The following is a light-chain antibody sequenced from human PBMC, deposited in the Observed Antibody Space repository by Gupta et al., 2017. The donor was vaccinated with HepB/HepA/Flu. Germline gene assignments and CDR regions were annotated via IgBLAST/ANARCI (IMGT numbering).Light chain of an antibody. J-gene: IGKJ4*01. CDR2: GAS. Sequence: EIVMTPSPATLSVSPGERATLSCRASQSVSTNLAWYQQKPGRAPRLLIYGASTRATGIPARFSGSGSGTEFTLTISSLQSEDFAVYYCQQFNNWPPLTFGGGTKVEIK. CDR3: QQFNNWPPLT. CDR1: QSVSTN. V-gene: IGKV3-15*01.